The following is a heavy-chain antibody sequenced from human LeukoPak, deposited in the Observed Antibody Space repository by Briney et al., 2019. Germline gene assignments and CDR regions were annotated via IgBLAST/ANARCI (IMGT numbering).Heavy chain of an antibody. V-gene: IGHV4-59*12. J-gene: IGHJ5*02. CDR1: GGSISSYY. D-gene: IGHD4-17*01. CDR3: ARGVTVTTPTNWFDP. CDR2: IYYSGST. Sequence: SETLSLTCTVSGGSISSYYWSWIRQPPGKGLEWIGYIYYSGSTNYNPSLKSRVTISVDTSKNQFSLKLSSVTAADTAVYYCARGVTVTTPTNWFDPWGQGTLVTVSS.